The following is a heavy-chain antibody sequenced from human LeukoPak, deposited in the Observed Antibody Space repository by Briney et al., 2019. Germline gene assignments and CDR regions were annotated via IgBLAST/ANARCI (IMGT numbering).Heavy chain of an antibody. J-gene: IGHJ3*02. V-gene: IGHV4-39*07. CDR3: ARDRWILWFGRNDAFDI. CDR2: IYYSGST. D-gene: IGHD3-10*01. Sequence: SETLSLTCTVSGGSISSSSYYWGWIRQPPGKGLEWIGSIYYSGSTYYNPSLKSRVTISVDTSKNQFSLKLSSVTAADTALYYCARDRWILWFGRNDAFDIWAQGTMVTVSS. CDR1: GGSISSSSYY.